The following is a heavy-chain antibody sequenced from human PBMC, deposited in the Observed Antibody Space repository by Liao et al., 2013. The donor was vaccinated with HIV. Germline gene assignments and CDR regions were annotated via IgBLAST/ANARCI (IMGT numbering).Heavy chain of an antibody. Sequence: QVQLEESGPGVVKPSQTLSLTCTVSGGSINSGSHYWTWIRQPAGKRLEWIGRVSTRGSTEYNPSLKSRVTISSDTSKSQFSLNLRSVTAADTAIYFCARDSLRGKLDNWGKGTLVTVSS. V-gene: IGHV4-61*02. D-gene: IGHD3/OR15-3a*01. J-gene: IGHJ4*02. CDR2: VSTRGST. CDR1: GGSINSGSHY. CDR3: ARDSLRGKLDN.